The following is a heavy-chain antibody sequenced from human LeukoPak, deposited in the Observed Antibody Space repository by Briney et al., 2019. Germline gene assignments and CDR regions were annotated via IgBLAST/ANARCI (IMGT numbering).Heavy chain of an antibody. CDR2: ISSSSSYI. D-gene: IGHD3-10*01. J-gene: IGHJ4*02. CDR3: ARYNYGSGSYSDY. Sequence: GGSLRLSCAASGFTFSSYSMNWVRQAPGKGLEWVSSISSSSSYIYYADSVKGRFTIPRDKAKNSLYLQMNSLRAEDTAVYYCARYNYGSGSYSDYWGQGTLVTVSS. V-gene: IGHV3-21*01. CDR1: GFTFSSYS.